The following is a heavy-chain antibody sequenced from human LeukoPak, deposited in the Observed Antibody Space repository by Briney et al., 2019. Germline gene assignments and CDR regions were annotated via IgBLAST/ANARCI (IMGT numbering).Heavy chain of an antibody. Sequence: GRSLRLSCAASGFTFSSYGMHWVRQAPGKGVEGVAVISYDGSNKYYADSVKGRFTISRDNSKNTLYLQMNSLRAEGTAVYYCARSYSDAFDIWGQGTMVTVSS. D-gene: IGHD1-26*01. CDR1: GFTFSSYG. J-gene: IGHJ3*02. CDR2: ISYDGSNK. V-gene: IGHV3-30*03. CDR3: ARSYSDAFDI.